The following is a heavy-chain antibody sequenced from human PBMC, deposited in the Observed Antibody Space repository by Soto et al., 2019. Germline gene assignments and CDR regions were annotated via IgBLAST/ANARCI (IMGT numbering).Heavy chain of an antibody. Sequence: QITLRESGPTLVKPTQTLTLTCTFSGFSLSSSGVGVGWIRQPPGKALEWLAFIYWDDDKRYSPSLKSRLTITKDPSKNQVVLTMTNMDPVDTATYYCAPRPIVVAGTRGFAWFDPWGQGTLVTVSS. D-gene: IGHD6-19*01. CDR2: IYWDDDK. V-gene: IGHV2-5*02. CDR3: APRPIVVAGTRGFAWFDP. J-gene: IGHJ5*02. CDR1: GFSLSSSGVG.